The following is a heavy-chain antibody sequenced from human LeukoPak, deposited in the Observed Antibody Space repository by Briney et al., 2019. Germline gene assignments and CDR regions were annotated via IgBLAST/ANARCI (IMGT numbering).Heavy chain of an antibody. D-gene: IGHD3-22*01. V-gene: IGHV3-43*02. Sequence: GGSLRLSCAASGFTFDDYAMHWVRQAPGKGLEWVSLISGDGGSTYYADSVKGRFTISRDNAKNSLYLQMNSLRAEDTAVYYCARSLITSGYYSSGYWGQGTLVTVSS. J-gene: IGHJ4*02. CDR1: GFTFDDYA. CDR3: ARSLITSGYYSSGY. CDR2: ISGDGGST.